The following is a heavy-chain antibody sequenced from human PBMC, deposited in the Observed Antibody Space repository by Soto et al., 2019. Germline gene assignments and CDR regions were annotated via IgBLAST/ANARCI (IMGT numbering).Heavy chain of an antibody. CDR2: IYYTGST. D-gene: IGHD3-9*01. CDR1: GGSVSNGDYY. CDR3: ARWDDVLTGRDY. Sequence: QVQLQESGPGLVKTSQTLSLTCTVSGGSVSNGDYYWSWSRQPPGKGLEWIGFIYYTGSTYYTPSLKSRMTISVDTSNNQFSLNLSSVTAADTAVYYCARWDDVLTGRDYWCQGTLVTVSS. J-gene: IGHJ4*02. V-gene: IGHV4-30-4*01.